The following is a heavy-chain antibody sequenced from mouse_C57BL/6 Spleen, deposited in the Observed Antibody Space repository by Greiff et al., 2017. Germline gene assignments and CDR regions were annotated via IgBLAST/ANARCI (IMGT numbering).Heavy chain of an antibody. CDR1: GYAFSSSW. CDR2: IYPGDGDT. J-gene: IGHJ4*01. V-gene: IGHV1-82*01. CDR3: ARWAAMDY. Sequence: QVQLQQSGPELVKPGASVKISCKASGYAFSSSWMNWVKQRPGKGLEWIGRIYPGDGDTKYNGKFKGKATLTADKSSSTSYMQHSSLTSEDSAVYFCARWAAMDYWGQGTSVTVSS.